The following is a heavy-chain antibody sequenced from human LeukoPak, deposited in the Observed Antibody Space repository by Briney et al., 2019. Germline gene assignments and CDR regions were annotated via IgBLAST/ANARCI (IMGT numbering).Heavy chain of an antibody. V-gene: IGHV1-2*02. D-gene: IGHD3-3*01. CDR1: GYTFNGYY. CDR3: ARSGVVTNDAFDI. J-gene: IGHJ3*02. CDR2: INPNSGVT. Sequence: VASVKVSCKASGYTFNGYYLHWVRQAPGQGLEWMGWINPNSGVTKFAQQFQGRVTMTWDTSVSTAYMELSRLTSDDTAMYYCARSGVVTNDAFDIWGQGTMVTLSS.